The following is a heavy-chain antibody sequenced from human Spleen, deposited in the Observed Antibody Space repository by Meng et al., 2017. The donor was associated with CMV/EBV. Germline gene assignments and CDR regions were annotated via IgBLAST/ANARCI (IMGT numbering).Heavy chain of an antibody. Sequence: VSGVSISSYYWTWVRQPPGKGLEWIRYIYYRGNTNYNPSLKSRVTMSVDTSRNQFSLTLSSVTAADTAVYYCSRDYCGGDCYSLGHWGQGSLVTVSS. CDR1: GVSISSYY. CDR3: SRDYCGGDCYSLGH. J-gene: IGHJ1*01. CDR2: IYYRGNT. V-gene: IGHV4-59*01. D-gene: IGHD2-21*01.